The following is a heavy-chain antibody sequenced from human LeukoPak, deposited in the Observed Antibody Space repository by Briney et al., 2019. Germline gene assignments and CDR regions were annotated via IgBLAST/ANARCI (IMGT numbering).Heavy chain of an antibody. CDR1: GFTVSSSY. CDR2: IYSDGAI. Sequence: HPGGSLRLSCAASGFTVSSSYMSWVRQAPGKGLEWVSVIYSDGAIYYADSVKGRFTISRDNAKNSLFLQMHSLRAEDTAVYYCARIKPCQSTSCSFHNWFDPWGQGTLVTVSS. V-gene: IGHV3-66*01. D-gene: IGHD2-2*01. J-gene: IGHJ5*02. CDR3: ARIKPCQSTSCSFHNWFDP.